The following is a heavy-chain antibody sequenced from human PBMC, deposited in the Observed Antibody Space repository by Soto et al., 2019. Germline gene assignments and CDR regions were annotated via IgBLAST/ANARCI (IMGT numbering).Heavy chain of an antibody. D-gene: IGHD3-22*01. J-gene: IGHJ4*02. V-gene: IGHV4-59*01. CDR1: GGSFSGYY. CDR3: ARGTGYYYDSSGSHFDY. CDR2: IDYSEST. Sequence: SETLSLTCAVYGGSFSGYYWSWIRQPPGKGLEWIGYIDYSESTHYNPSLKSRVTISVDTSKKQFSLKLSSVTAADTAVYYCARGTGYYYDSSGSHFDYWGQGTLVTVSS.